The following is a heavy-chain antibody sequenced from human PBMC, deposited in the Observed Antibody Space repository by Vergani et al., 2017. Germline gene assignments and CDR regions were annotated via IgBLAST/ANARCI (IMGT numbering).Heavy chain of an antibody. D-gene: IGHD6-19*01. Sequence: QVQLQQWGAGLLKPSETLSLTCAVYGGSFSGYYWSWIRQPPGKGLEWIGEINHSGSTNYNPSLKSRVTISVDTSKNQFSLKLSSVTAADTAVYYCARDSSGWYVLWGQGTLVTVSS. CDR3: ARDSSGWYVL. V-gene: IGHV4-34*01. J-gene: IGHJ5*02. CDR2: INHSGST. CDR1: GGSFSGYY.